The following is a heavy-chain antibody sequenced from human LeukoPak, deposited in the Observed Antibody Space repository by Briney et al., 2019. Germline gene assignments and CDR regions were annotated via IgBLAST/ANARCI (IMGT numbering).Heavy chain of an antibody. V-gene: IGHV1-18*01. Sequence: ASVKVSCKASGYTFTSYGISWVRQAPGQGLEWMGWISAYNGNTNYAQKLQGRVTMTTDTSTSTAYMELRSLRSDDTAVYYCARETYYYDSSGYSSETIYYYLDYWGQGTLVTVSS. J-gene: IGHJ4*02. D-gene: IGHD3-22*01. CDR1: GYTFTSYG. CDR2: ISAYNGNT. CDR3: ARETYYYDSSGYSSETIYYYLDY.